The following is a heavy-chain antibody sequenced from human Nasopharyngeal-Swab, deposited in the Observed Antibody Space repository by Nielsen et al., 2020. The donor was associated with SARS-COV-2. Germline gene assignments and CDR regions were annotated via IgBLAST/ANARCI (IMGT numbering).Heavy chain of an antibody. CDR3: ARVQGYCTGGSCYSVFYYFAMDV. CDR1: GYSFTNYW. Sequence: GESLKISCKGSGYSFTNYWIGWVRQMPGKGLGWMGIIYPGDSETRYNPSFEGQVTISVDKSISTAYLQWSSLKASDTAMYYCARVQGYCTGGSCYSVFYYFAMDVWGQGTTVTVSS. D-gene: IGHD2-15*01. J-gene: IGHJ6*02. CDR2: IYPGDSET. V-gene: IGHV5-51*01.